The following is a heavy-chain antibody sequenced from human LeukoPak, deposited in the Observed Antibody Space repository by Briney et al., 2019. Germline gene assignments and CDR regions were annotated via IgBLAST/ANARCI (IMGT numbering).Heavy chain of an antibody. CDR1: GGSINDAS. Sequence: SETLSLTCTVSGGSINDASWNWIRKPPGQALEGIGYIYHSGGTNYNPSLKSRVTISLDTSKNQFSLKLSSVTAADTAVYYCARVGTYYRSLDSWGQGTLVTVSS. V-gene: IGHV4-59*01. CDR3: ARVGTYYRSLDS. J-gene: IGHJ4*02. CDR2: IYHSGGT. D-gene: IGHD3-10*01.